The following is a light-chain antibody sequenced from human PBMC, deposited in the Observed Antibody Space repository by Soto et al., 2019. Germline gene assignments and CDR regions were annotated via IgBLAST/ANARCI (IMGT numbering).Light chain of an antibody. Sequence: QSVLTQPASVSGSPGQSITISCTGTSSDIGSFNFVSWYQQHPGKAPRLIIYDVSNRPSGVSNRFSGSKSGNTASLTISGLQAEYEADYYCSSYTSTFTRIFGGGTQLTVL. CDR2: DVS. CDR1: SSDIGSFNF. V-gene: IGLV2-14*03. CDR3: SSYTSTFTRI. J-gene: IGLJ2*01.